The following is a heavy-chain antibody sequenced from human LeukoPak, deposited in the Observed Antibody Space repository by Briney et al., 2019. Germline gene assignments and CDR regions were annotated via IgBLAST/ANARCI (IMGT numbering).Heavy chain of an antibody. V-gene: IGHV3-66*01. J-gene: IGHJ6*03. CDR3: TTSPPVEYYYYMDV. CDR1: GFTVSSNY. CDR2: IYSGGST. D-gene: IGHD6-19*01. Sequence: PGGSLRLSCAASGFTVSSNYMSWVRQAPGKGLEWVSVIYSGGSTYYADSVKGRFTISRDNSKNTLYLQMNSLKTEDTAVYYCTTSPPVEYYYYMDVWGKGTTVTVSS.